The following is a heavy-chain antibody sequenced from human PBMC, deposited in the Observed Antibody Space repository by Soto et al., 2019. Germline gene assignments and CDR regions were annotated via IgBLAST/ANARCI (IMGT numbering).Heavy chain of an antibody. Sequence: EVQLVESGVGLVKPGGSLRLSGAASGFTFSNVWMSWVRKAPGKGLEWVGRIKSKTDGGTTDYAAPVKGRFTISRDDSIKTVYLQMNSLKTEDTAVYYCATLNYDFWTAMSPNAPGGQGTLVTVSS. J-gene: IGHJ5*02. CDR2: IKSKTDGGTT. CDR3: ATLNYDFWTAMSPNAP. D-gene: IGHD3-3*01. V-gene: IGHV3-15*01. CDR1: GFTFSNVW.